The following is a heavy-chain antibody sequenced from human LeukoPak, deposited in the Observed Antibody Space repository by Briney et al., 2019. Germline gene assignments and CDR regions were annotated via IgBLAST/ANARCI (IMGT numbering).Heavy chain of an antibody. V-gene: IGHV3-30-3*01. D-gene: IGHD2-21*01. CDR1: GFTFSSYA. CDR2: ISYDGSNK. Sequence: GRSLRLSCAASGFTFSSYAMHWVRQAPGKGLEWVAVISYDGSNKYYADSVKGRFTISRDNSKNTLYLQMNSLRAEDTAVYYCARGKVIRNAFDIWGQGTMVTASS. J-gene: IGHJ3*02. CDR3: ARGKVIRNAFDI.